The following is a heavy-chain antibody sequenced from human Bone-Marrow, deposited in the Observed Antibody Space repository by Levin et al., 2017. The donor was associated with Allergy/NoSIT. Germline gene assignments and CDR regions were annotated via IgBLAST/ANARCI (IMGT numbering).Heavy chain of an antibody. CDR2: IRSQPKDYAT. V-gene: IGHV3-73*01. J-gene: IGHJ4*02. D-gene: IGHD2-21*02. CDR1: GFAFSGSA. CDR3: TRLRDG. Sequence: GGSLRLSCAASGFAFSGSAMHWVRQAAGKGLEWVGHIRSQPKDYATAYGASVKGRFIISRDDSKNMTYLQMASLKIEDTAVYYCTRLRDGWGQGTLVTVSS.